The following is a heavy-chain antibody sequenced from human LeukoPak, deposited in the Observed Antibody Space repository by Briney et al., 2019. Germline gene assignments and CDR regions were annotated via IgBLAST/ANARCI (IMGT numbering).Heavy chain of an antibody. CDR2: IYYSGST. D-gene: IGHD6-13*01. J-gene: IGHJ6*03. CDR1: GGSISSSSYY. Sequence: PSETLSLTCTVSGGSISSSSYYWGWIRQPPGKGLEWIGSIYYSGSTYYNPSLKSRVTISVDTSKNQFSLKLSSVTAADTAVYYCARLAAAGKVNYYYYYMDVWGKGTTVTVSS. V-gene: IGHV4-39*01. CDR3: ARLAAAGKVNYYYYYMDV.